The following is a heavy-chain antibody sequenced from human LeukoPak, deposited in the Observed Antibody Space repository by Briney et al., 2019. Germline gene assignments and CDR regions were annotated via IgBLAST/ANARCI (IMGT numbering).Heavy chain of an antibody. J-gene: IGHJ3*01. Sequence: GGSLRLSCAVSGFTFSSYWMHWVRQVPGQGPVWVSRINTDGTTTNYADSVKGRFTISRDNAKNTLYLQVNSLRAEDTAVYYCARNWRDACDVWGQGTMVTVSS. V-gene: IGHV3-74*01. CDR2: INTDGTTT. CDR3: ARNWRDACDV. CDR1: GFTFSSYW.